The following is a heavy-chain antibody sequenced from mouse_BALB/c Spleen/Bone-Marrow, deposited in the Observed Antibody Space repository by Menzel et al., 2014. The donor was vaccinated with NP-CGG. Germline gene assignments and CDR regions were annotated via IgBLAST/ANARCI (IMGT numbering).Heavy chain of an antibody. V-gene: IGHV1-67*01. CDR2: ISSYYGDA. CDR3: ARSGKVRNAMDY. D-gene: IGHD2-14*01. J-gene: IGHJ4*01. Sequence: QVQLQQPGAGLVRPGVSVKISCKGSGYTFTDYAVHWVKQSHTKSLEWIGLISSYYGDATYNQKFKGKATMTVDKSSSTAFLELARLTSEDSAIYYCARSGKVRNAMDYWGQGTSVTVSS. CDR1: GYTFTDYA.